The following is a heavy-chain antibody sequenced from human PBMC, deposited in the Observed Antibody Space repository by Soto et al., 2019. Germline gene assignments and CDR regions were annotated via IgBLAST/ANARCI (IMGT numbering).Heavy chain of an antibody. J-gene: IGHJ4*02. CDR2: ISGYNGNT. V-gene: IGHV1-18*01. CDR3: ARQRDGYNYDY. Sequence: PVKVSCKTSGYTFTGYGIVWGRQDHGQGLEWMGWISGYNGNTDYAQKLQGRVTMTTDTSTSTAYMELRSLRSDDTAVYYCARQRDGYNYDYWGQGTLVTVSS. CDR1: GYTFTGYG. D-gene: IGHD5-12*01.